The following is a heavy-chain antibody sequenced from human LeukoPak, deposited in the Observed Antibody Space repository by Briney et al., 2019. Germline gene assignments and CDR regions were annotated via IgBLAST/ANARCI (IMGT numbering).Heavy chain of an antibody. CDR1: GFTFSSYA. Sequence: NPGGSLRLSRIASGFTFSSYAMSWVRQTPGKGLEWVSGIDPSGGGTYYADSVKGRFTISRDNSKNTLYLQMNSLRAEDTAAHYCAKISPLDYGGKPWALDIWGQGTMVTVSS. CDR3: AKISPLDYGGKPWALDI. V-gene: IGHV3-23*01. J-gene: IGHJ3*02. CDR2: IDPSGGGT. D-gene: IGHD4-23*01.